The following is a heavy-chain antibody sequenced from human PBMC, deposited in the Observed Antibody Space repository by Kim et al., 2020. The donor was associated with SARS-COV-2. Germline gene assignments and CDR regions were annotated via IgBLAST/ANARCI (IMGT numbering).Heavy chain of an antibody. CDR1: GYTFTSYG. D-gene: IGHD2-15*01. CDR2: ISAYNGNT. CDR3: ARVSKSVRAYCSGGSCGDRYYFDY. Sequence: ASVKVSCKASGYTFTSYGISWVRQAPGQGLEWMGWISAYNGNTNYAQKLQGRVTMTTDTSTSTAYMELRSLRSDDTAVYYCARVSKSVRAYCSGGSCGDRYYFDYWGQGTLVTVSS. V-gene: IGHV1-18*01. J-gene: IGHJ4*02.